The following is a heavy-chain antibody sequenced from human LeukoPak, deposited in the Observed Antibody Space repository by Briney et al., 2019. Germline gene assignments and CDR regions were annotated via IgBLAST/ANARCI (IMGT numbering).Heavy chain of an antibody. CDR3: ATVGYSYGAFDY. CDR1: GYTLTEIS. D-gene: IGHD5-18*01. CDR2: FDREDGGT. Sequence: APVKVSCKVSGYTLTEISLHWVRQAPGKGLEWMGGFDREDGGTMYAQKFQGRVTMTEDTSTDTAFMELSSLRSEDTAVYYCATVGYSYGAFDYWGQGTLVIVSS. J-gene: IGHJ4*02. V-gene: IGHV1-24*01.